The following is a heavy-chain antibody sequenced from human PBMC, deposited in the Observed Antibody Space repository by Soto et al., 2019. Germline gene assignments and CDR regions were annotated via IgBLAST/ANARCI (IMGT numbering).Heavy chain of an antibody. V-gene: IGHV5-10-1*01. Sequence: PGESLKISCKGSGYSFTSYWISWVRQMPGKGLEWMGRIDPSDSYTNYSPSFQGHVTISADKSISTAYLQWSSLKASDTAMYYCARHGKGVVVVPADTPDYWGQGTLVTVSS. CDR3: ARHGKGVVVVPADTPDY. CDR1: GYSFTSYW. D-gene: IGHD2-2*01. CDR2: IDPSDSYT. J-gene: IGHJ4*02.